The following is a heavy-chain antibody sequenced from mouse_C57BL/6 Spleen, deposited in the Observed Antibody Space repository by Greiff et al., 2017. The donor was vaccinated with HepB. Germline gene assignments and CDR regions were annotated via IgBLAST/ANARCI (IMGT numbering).Heavy chain of an antibody. CDR2: IYPRSGNT. CDR1: GYTFTSYG. CDR3: AFYYYGSTHGMDY. V-gene: IGHV1-81*01. D-gene: IGHD1-1*01. Sequence: QVQLQQSGAELARPGASVKLSCKASGYTFTSYGIRWVKQRTGQGLEWIGEIYPRSGNTYYNQKFKGKATLTADKSSSTAYMELRSLTSEDSAVYFCAFYYYGSTHGMDYWGQGTSVTVSS. J-gene: IGHJ4*01.